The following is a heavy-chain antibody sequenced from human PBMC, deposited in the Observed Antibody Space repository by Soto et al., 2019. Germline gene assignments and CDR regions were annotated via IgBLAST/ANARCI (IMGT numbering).Heavy chain of an antibody. CDR2: INAGNGNT. CDR1: GYTFTSYA. Sequence: GASVKVSCKASGYTFTSYAMHWVRQAPGQRLEWMGWINAGNGNTKYSQKFQGRVTITRDTSASTAYMELSSLRSEVTAVYYCARDLDYGDRFDYWGQGTLVTVSS. D-gene: IGHD4-17*01. V-gene: IGHV1-3*01. J-gene: IGHJ4*02. CDR3: ARDLDYGDRFDY.